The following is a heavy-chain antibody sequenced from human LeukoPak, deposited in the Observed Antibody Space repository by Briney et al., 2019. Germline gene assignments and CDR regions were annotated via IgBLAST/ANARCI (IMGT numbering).Heavy chain of an antibody. CDR3: ARGSHYGDYDDP. J-gene: IGHJ5*02. D-gene: IGHD4-17*01. CDR2: MSPNSGNT. CDR1: GYTFTSYD. V-gene: IGHV1-8*01. Sequence: ASVKVSCKASGYTFTSYDINWVRQATGQGLEWMGWMSPNSGNTGYAQKFQGRVTMTRDTSISTAYMELSSLRSEDTAVYYCARGSHYGDYDDPWGQGTLVTVSS.